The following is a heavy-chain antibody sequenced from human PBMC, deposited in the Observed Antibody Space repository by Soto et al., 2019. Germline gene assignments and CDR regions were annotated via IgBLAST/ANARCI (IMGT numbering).Heavy chain of an antibody. CDR1: GGSISSYY. CDR2: IYYSGST. Sequence: QVQLQESGPGLVKPSETLSLTCTVSGGSISSYYWSWIRPPPGKGLEWIGYIYYSGSTNYNPSLKSRVTISVDTSKNQFSLKLSSVTAADTAVYYCAREGTTVDSYYYYGMDVWGQGTTVTVSS. CDR3: AREGTTVDSYYYYGMDV. J-gene: IGHJ6*02. D-gene: IGHD1-1*01. V-gene: IGHV4-59*01.